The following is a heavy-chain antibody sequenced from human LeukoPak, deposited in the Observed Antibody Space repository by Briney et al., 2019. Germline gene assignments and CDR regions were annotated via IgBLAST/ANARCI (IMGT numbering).Heavy chain of an antibody. V-gene: IGHV3-48*01. CDR1: GFTFSSYW. Sequence: GGSLRLSCAASGFTFSSYWMHWVRQAPGKGLEWVSDISDSSSTIHYADSVNGRFTISRDNAKNSLYLQMNSLRGEDTAVYYCARAGRGVRGVIGGGYYYYYYMDVWGKGTTVTISS. J-gene: IGHJ6*03. CDR2: ISDSSSTI. CDR3: ARAGRGVRGVIGGGYYYYYYMDV. D-gene: IGHD3-10*01.